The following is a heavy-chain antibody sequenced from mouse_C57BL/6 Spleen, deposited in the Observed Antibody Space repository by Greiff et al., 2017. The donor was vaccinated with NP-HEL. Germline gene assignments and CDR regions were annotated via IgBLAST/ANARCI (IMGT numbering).Heavy chain of an antibody. CDR1: GFTFSDYY. Sequence: EVKLVESEGGLVQPGSSIKLSCTASGFTFSDYYMAWVRQVPEKGLEWVANINYDGSSTYYLDSLKSRFIISRDNAKNILYLQMSSLKSEDTATYYCARDEGTALAYWGQGTLVTVSA. CDR3: ARDEGTALAY. J-gene: IGHJ3*01. V-gene: IGHV5-16*01. D-gene: IGHD3-3*01. CDR2: INYDGSST.